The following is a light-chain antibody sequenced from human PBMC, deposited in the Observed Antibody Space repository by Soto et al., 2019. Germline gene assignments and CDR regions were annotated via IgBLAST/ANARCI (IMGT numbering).Light chain of an antibody. CDR1: QSVSGSY. Sequence: EIVLTQSPGTLSLSPGERTTLSCRASQSVSGSYLAWYQQKPGQAPRLLIYDASSRATGIPDRFSGSGSGTDFTLTISRLDPEDFALYYCQQYGSSPRTFGQGTKVEIK. V-gene: IGKV3-20*01. J-gene: IGKJ1*01. CDR3: QQYGSSPRT. CDR2: DAS.